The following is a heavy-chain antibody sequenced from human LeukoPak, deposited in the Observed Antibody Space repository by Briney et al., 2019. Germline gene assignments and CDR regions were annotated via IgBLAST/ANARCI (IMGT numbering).Heavy chain of an antibody. V-gene: IGHV4-39*07. CDR3: ARDPYDARRFYYFDY. D-gene: IGHD3-3*01. CDR2: IYYSGST. CDR1: GGSVTSSPYY. J-gene: IGHJ4*02. Sequence: SETLSLTCTVSGGSVTSSPYYWGWIRQPPEKGLEWIGSIYYSGSTYYNPSLKSRVTISVDTSKNQFSLKLSSVTAADTAVYYCARDPYDARRFYYFDYWGQGTLVTVSS.